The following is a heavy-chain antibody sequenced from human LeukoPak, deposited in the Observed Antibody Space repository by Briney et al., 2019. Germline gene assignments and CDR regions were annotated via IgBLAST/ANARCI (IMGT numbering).Heavy chain of an antibody. D-gene: IGHD2-15*01. CDR3: ARDFVGYCSGGSCYHLAFDI. V-gene: IGHV3-20*04. J-gene: IGHJ3*02. CDR2: INWNGGIT. CDR1: GFTFDDYC. Sequence: GGSLRLSCAASGFTFDDYCMSWVRQAPGKGLEWVSGINWNGGITGYADSVKSRFTISRDNGKNSLYLQMNSLRAEDTALYYCARDFVGYCSGGSCYHLAFDIWGQGTMVTVSS.